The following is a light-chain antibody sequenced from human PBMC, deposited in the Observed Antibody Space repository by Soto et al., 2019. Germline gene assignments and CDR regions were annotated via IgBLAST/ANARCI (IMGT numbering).Light chain of an antibody. CDR1: NTGSKS. J-gene: IGLJ2*01. CDR2: DDS. Sequence: SYELTQPPSVSVASGQTARITCGGQNTGSKSVHWYQQKPGQAPVLVVYDDSDRPSGIPERFSGSNSGNTATLTISRVEAGDEADYYCQVWDSSSDLVVFGGGTKLTVL. V-gene: IGLV3-21*02. CDR3: QVWDSSSDLVV.